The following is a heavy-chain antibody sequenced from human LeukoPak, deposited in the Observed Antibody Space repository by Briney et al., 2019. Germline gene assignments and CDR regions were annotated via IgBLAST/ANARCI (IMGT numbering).Heavy chain of an antibody. V-gene: IGHV3-23*01. CDR3: ARTYYYDSSGYSLFDY. Sequence: GGSLRLSCAASGFTFSDYYMSWIRQAPGKGLEWVSAISGSGGSTYYADSVKGRFTISRDNSKNTLYLQMNSLRAEDTAVYYCARTYYYDSSGYSLFDYWGQGTLVTVSS. CDR2: ISGSGGST. D-gene: IGHD3-22*01. J-gene: IGHJ4*02. CDR1: GFTFSDYY.